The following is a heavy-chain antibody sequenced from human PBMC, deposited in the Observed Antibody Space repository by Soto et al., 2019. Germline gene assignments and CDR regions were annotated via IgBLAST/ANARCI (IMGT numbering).Heavy chain of an antibody. Sequence: PGGSLRLSCAASGFTFSSYAMIWVRQAPGKGLEWVSAISGSGGSTYYADSVKGRFTISRDNSKNTLYLQMNSLRAEDTAVYYCAKRLGYCSGGSCYPEAFDIWGQGTMVTVSS. CDR3: AKRLGYCSGGSCYPEAFDI. V-gene: IGHV3-23*01. D-gene: IGHD2-15*01. CDR1: GFTFSSYA. J-gene: IGHJ3*02. CDR2: ISGSGGST.